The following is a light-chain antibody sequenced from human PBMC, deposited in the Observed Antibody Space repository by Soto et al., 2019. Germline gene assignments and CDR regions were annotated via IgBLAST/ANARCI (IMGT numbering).Light chain of an antibody. Sequence: EIVMAQPPGTLSVSPGERASLSCRASQTVLTNLAWYQQKPGQAPRLLFYGASTRATGVPARFSGSGSGTEFTLTISSLQSEDFAIYYCQQYNDWPITFGQGTRLEIK. V-gene: IGKV3-15*01. J-gene: IGKJ5*01. CDR3: QQYNDWPIT. CDR2: GAS. CDR1: QTVLTN.